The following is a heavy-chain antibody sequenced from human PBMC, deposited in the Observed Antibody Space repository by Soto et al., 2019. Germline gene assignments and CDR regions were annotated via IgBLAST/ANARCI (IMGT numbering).Heavy chain of an antibody. CDR1: GGSISSGGYY. CDR3: ARVFGELPDY. V-gene: IGHV4-31*03. J-gene: IGHJ4*02. CDR2: IYYSGST. D-gene: IGHD3-10*01. Sequence: SETLSLTCTVSGGSISSGGYYWSWIRQHPGKGLEWIGYIYYSGSTYYNPSLKSRVTISVDTSKNQFSLKLSSVTAAGTAVYYCARVFGELPDYWGQGTLVTVSS.